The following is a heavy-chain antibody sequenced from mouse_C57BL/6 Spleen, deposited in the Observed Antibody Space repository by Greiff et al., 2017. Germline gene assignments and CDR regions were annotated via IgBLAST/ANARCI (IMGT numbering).Heavy chain of an antibody. CDR1: GYTFTSYW. V-gene: IGHV1-64*01. D-gene: IGHD2-5*01. J-gene: IGHJ1*03. CDR3: ARSAYYSNYFYWYFDV. Sequence: VKLQQPGAELVKPGASVKLSCKASGYTFTSYWMHWVKQRPGQGLEWIGMIHPNSGSTNYNEKFKSKATLTVDKSSSTAYMQLSSLTSEDSAVYYCARSAYYSNYFYWYFDVWGTGTTVTVSS. CDR2: IHPNSGST.